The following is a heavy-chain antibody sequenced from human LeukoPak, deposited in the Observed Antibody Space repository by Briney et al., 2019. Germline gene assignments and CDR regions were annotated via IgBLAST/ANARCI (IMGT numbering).Heavy chain of an antibody. V-gene: IGHV3-11*04. CDR1: GFTFSDSF. CDR2: ISHSGITT. D-gene: IGHD1-1*01. Sequence: PGGSLRLSCAASGFTFSDSFMSWVRQAPGKGLEWPSYISHSGITTYYADSVKGRFTISKDNAKNSLYLQMNSLSVEDTAVYFCARSETGATSGRFYYFYMDVWGKGTTVTVSS. J-gene: IGHJ6*03. CDR3: ARSETGATSGRFYYFYMDV.